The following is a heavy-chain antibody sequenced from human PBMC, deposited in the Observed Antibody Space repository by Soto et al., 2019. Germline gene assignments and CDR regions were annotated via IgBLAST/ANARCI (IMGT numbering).Heavy chain of an antibody. CDR1: GGSVSSGSYY. CDR2: IYYSGST. J-gene: IGHJ4*02. Sequence: SETLSLTCTVSGGSVSSGSYYWSWIRQPPGKGLEWIGYIYYSGSTNYNPSLKSRVTISVDTSKNQFSLKLSSVTAADTAVYYRARDFLHFDYWGQGTLVTVSS. V-gene: IGHV4-61*01. CDR3: ARDFLHFDY.